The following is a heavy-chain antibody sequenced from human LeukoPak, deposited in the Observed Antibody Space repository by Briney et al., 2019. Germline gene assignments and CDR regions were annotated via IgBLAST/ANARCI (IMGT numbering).Heavy chain of an antibody. D-gene: IGHD4-17*01. V-gene: IGHV1-2*02. J-gene: IGHJ4*02. CDR1: GYTFTGYN. CDR3: AIVGEALDY. Sequence: GASVTFSCKASGYTFTGYNMHWVRQVPGQGLEWMGWINPNSGDTNYAQNFQGRVTMTRDTSISTAYMELNRLRSDDTAVYYCAIVGEALDYWGQGTLVTVSS. CDR2: INPNSGDT.